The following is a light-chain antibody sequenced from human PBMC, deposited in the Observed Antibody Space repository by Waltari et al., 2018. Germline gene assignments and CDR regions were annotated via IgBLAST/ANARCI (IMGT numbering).Light chain of an antibody. CDR1: QSVSNTY. Sequence: IVLTQSPGTLSLSPGERATLSCRASQSVSNTYLAWYQRKPGQAPRLLIYGASSRATGIPDRFSVSGSGTEFTLTINALEPEDSAVYFCQQYNYSPLTFGGGTRVEIK. CDR2: GAS. CDR3: QQYNYSPLT. J-gene: IGKJ4*01. V-gene: IGKV3-20*01.